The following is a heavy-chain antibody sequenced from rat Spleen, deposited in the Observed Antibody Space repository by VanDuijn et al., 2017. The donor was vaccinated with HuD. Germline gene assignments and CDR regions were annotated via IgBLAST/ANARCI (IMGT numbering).Heavy chain of an antibody. J-gene: IGHJ2*01. V-gene: IGHV5-22*01. D-gene: IGHD1-1*01. CDR2: IVFDGSGI. CDR3: ARHDYSAPFDY. Sequence: EVQLVESGGGLVQPGRSMKLSCAASGFTFSNYYMAWVRQAPKKGLEWVATIVFDGSGIYYRDSVKGRFTISRDNAKSTLYLQMNSLRSEDTATYYCARHDYSAPFDYWGQGFMVTVSS. CDR1: GFTFSNYY.